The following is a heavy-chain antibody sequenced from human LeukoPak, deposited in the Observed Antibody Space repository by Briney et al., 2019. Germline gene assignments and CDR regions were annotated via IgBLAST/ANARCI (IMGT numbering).Heavy chain of an antibody. CDR2: IRFDGNNK. CDR1: GFTFSSYG. Sequence: GGSLRLSCAASGFTFSSYGMHWVRQAPGKGLEWVAFIRFDGNNKYYADSVKGRFTISRDNSKSTLYLQMNSLRAEDTAVYSCAKDSRYFDYTHYFDYWGQGTLVTVSS. V-gene: IGHV3-30*02. CDR3: AKDSRYFDYTHYFDY. D-gene: IGHD3-9*01. J-gene: IGHJ4*02.